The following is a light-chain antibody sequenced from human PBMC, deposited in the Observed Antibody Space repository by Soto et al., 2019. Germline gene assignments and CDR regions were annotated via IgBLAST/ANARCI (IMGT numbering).Light chain of an antibody. CDR3: QQYGSSLRT. Sequence: EIVLTQSPGTLSLSPGERATLSCRASQSVSSSYLAWYQQKPGQAPRLLIYGASSRATGIPDRFSGSGSGXXXTLTISRLEPEDFAVYYCQQYGSSLRTFGQGTKVEIK. CDR2: GAS. CDR1: QSVSSSY. J-gene: IGKJ1*01. V-gene: IGKV3-20*01.